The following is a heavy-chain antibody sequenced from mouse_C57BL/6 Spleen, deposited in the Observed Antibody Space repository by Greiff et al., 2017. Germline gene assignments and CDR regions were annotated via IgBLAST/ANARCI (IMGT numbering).Heavy chain of an antibody. CDR3: ARGGLRPIYAMDY. CDR2: IYPGDGDT. CDR1: GYAFSSYW. D-gene: IGHD2-4*01. Sequence: QVQLKESGAELVKPGASVKISCKASGYAFSSYWMSWVKQRPGKGLEWIGQIYPGDGDTNYNGKFTGKATLTADKSSNTAYMQLSSLTSEDSAVYFCARGGLRPIYAMDYWGQGTSVTVSS. J-gene: IGHJ4*01. V-gene: IGHV1-80*01.